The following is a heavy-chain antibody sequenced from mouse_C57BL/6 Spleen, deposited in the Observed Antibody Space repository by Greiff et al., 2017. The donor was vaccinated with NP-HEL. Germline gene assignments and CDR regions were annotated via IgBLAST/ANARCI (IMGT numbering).Heavy chain of an antibody. V-gene: IGHV5-12-1*01. CDR2: ISSGGGST. CDR3: ARDEEEGHYEFAD. Sequence: EVKLLESGGGLVKPGGSLKLSCEASGFAFSSYAMSWVRQTPEKRLEWVAAISSGGGSTYYPDNMKSRFIISRDNAKHTLYLQMSSLRSEDTAMYYCARDEEEGHYEFADWGQGTPVTVSS. D-gene: IGHD2-1*01. J-gene: IGHJ3*01. CDR1: GFAFSSYA.